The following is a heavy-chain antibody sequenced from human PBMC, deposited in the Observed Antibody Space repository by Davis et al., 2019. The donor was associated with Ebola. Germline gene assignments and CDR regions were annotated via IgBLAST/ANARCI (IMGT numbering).Heavy chain of an antibody. V-gene: IGHV3-23*01. D-gene: IGHD7-27*01. CDR2: INYAGSST. J-gene: IGHJ4*02. CDR1: GFTFADYA. Sequence: PGGSLRLSCAASGFTFADYAMHWVRQAPGKGLEWVSNINYAGSSTSYADSVKVRFSLSRDNSKNTLYMEMNSLRVEDTAVYYCLGEPNWAFGYWGQGTLVTVSS. CDR3: LGEPNWAFGY.